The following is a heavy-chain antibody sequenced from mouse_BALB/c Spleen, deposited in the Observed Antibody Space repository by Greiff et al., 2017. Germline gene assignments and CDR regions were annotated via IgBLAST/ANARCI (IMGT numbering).Heavy chain of an antibody. J-gene: IGHJ1*01. Sequence: VQLKQSGPELVQPGASVKMSCTASGYTFTSYVMHWVQQKPGQGLEWIGYINPYNDGTKYNETFKCKATLTSDKSSSTAYMELSSLTSEDSAFYYCARPVYYDYDDWYFDVWGAGTTVTVSS. D-gene: IGHD2-4*01. CDR1: GYTFTSYV. CDR2: INPYNDGT. CDR3: ARPVYYDYDDWYFDV. V-gene: IGHV1-14*01.